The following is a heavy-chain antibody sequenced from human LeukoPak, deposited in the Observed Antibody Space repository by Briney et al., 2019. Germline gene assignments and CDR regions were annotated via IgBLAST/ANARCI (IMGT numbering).Heavy chain of an antibody. CDR2: IIPIFGTA. CDR3: ARDWGIAVAGTELLDY. J-gene: IGHJ4*02. D-gene: IGHD6-19*01. CDR1: GGTFSSYA. Sequence: SVKVSCKASGGTFSSYAISWVRQAPGRGLEWMGGIIPIFGTANYAQKFQGRVTITADESTSTAYMELSSLRSEDTAVYYCARDWGIAVAGTELLDYWGQGTLVTVSS. V-gene: IGHV1-69*13.